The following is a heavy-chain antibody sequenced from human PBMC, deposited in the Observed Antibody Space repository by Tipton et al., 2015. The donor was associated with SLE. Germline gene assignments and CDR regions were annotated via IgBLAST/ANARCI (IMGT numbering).Heavy chain of an antibody. Sequence: VQLVQSGAEVKKPGESLRISCKGSGYSFTSYWISWVRQMPGKGLEWMGRIDPSDSYTNYSPSFQGHVTISADKSISTAYRQWSSLKASDTAMYYCARHRDIVVVPAGGAFDIWGQGTMVTVSS. V-gene: IGHV5-10-1*01. D-gene: IGHD2-2*01. CDR3: ARHRDIVVVPAGGAFDI. CDR1: GYSFTSYW. J-gene: IGHJ3*02. CDR2: IDPSDSYT.